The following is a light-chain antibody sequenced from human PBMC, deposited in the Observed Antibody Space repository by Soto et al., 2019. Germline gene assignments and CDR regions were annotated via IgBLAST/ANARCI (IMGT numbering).Light chain of an antibody. J-gene: IGKJ1*01. CDR3: QQYYSTPWT. CDR2: WAS. CDR1: QSVLYSSDNKNY. V-gene: IGKV4-1*01. Sequence: DIVMTQSPDSLAVSLGERATINCRSSQSVLYSSDNKNYLAWYQQKPGQPPKLLIYWASTRESGVPDRFSGSGSGTDFNVTISSLQADDVEVYYCQQYYSTPWTFGQGTKVEIK.